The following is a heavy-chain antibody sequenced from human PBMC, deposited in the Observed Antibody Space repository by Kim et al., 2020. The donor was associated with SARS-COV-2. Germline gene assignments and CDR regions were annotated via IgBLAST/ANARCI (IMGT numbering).Heavy chain of an antibody. J-gene: IGHJ6*02. CDR3: ARVGGSSYYYYGMDV. Sequence: PALKRRVTMSVDTSKTQFSLKLSSVTAADTAVYYCARVGGSSYYYYGMDVWGQGTTVTVSS. D-gene: IGHD1-26*01. V-gene: IGHV4-4*07.